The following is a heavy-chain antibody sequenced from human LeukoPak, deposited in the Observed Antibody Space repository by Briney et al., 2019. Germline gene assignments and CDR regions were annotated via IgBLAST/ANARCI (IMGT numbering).Heavy chain of an antibody. CDR2: YSPDASDT. J-gene: IGHJ4*02. CDR1: GSTFSSNW. D-gene: IGHD3-22*01. V-gene: IGHV5-51*01. Sequence: GESLKISCQGFGSTFSSNWIGWVRQPHEKGLEWMGVYSPDASDTTYSPSFQGRVTISVDKSINTAFLQWDSLRPTDTAVYFCARLGFDRSGLSGLHFDFWGQGSLIIVSS. CDR3: ARLGFDRSGLSGLHFDF.